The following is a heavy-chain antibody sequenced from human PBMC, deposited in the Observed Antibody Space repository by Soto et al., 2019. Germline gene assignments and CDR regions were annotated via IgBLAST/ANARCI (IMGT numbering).Heavy chain of an antibody. CDR2: MDPNSGST. V-gene: IGHV1-8*01. CDR1: GYPFTSYD. D-gene: IGHD3-3*01. J-gene: IGHJ6*01. Sequence: SSVKVSCKASGYPFTSYDINWVRQAPGQGLEWLGWMDPNSGSTGYAQNFQGRVTMTRNISINTAHMELSSLRSEDTAVYYCAGERKFDFWREGLDVWGQGTTVNVSS. CDR3: AGERKFDFWREGLDV.